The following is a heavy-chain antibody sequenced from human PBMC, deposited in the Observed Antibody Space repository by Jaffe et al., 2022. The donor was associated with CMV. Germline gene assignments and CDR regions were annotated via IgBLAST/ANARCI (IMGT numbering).Heavy chain of an antibody. CDR1: GYTFTSYG. Sequence: QVQLVQSGAEVKKPGASVKVSCKASGYTFTSYGISWVRQAPGQGLEWMGWISAYNGNTNYAQKLQGRVTMTTDTSTSTAYMELRSLRSDDTAVYYCARGVGYCSGGSCYSDWLDWFDPWGQGTLVTVSS. J-gene: IGHJ5*02. CDR2: ISAYNGNT. D-gene: IGHD2-15*01. V-gene: IGHV1-18*04. CDR3: ARGVGYCSGGSCYSDWLDWFDP.